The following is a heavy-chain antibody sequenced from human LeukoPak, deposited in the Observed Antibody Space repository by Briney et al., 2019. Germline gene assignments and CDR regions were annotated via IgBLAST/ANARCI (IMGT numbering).Heavy chain of an antibody. CDR1: GYSFTSYW. CDR2: IYPGDSDT. J-gene: IGHJ4*02. CDR3: ARAGYCSGGGCYKGRLDY. V-gene: IGHV5-51*01. Sequence: GESLKISCKGSGYSFTSYWIGWVRQMPGKGLEWMGIIYPGDSDTRYSPSFQGQVTTSADKSISTAYLQWSSLKASDTAMYYCARAGYCSGGGCYKGRLDYWGQGTLVTVSS. D-gene: IGHD2-15*01.